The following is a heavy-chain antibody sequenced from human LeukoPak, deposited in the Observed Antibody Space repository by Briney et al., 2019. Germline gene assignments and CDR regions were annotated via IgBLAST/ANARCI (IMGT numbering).Heavy chain of an antibody. CDR2: IYFIGNT. CDR1: GVSISNYY. D-gene: IGHD5-18*01. V-gene: IGHV4-59*12. CDR3: AREYSLPDY. J-gene: IGHJ4*02. Sequence: SETLSLTCAVSGVSISNYYLSWIRQPPGKGLEWIGHIYFIGNTNYNASLKSRVTISLDTSKNHFSLKLSSVTAADTAVYYCAREYSLPDYWGQGTLVTVSS.